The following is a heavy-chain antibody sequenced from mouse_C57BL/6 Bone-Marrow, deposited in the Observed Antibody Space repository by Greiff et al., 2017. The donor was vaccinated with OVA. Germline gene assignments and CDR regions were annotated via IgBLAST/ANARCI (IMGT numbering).Heavy chain of an antibody. V-gene: IGHV1-55*01. J-gene: IGHJ4*01. Sequence: VQLKQPGAELVKPGASVKMSCKASGYTFTSYWITWVKQRPGQGLEWIGDIYPGSGSTNYNEKFKSKATLTVDTSSSTAYMQLSSLTSEDSAVYYCARWGGNYAMDYWGQGTSVTVSS. CDR2: IYPGSGST. CDR3: ARWGGNYAMDY. CDR1: GYTFTSYW.